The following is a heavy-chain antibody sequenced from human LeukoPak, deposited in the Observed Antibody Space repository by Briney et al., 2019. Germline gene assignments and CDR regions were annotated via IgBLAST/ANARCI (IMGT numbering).Heavy chain of an antibody. D-gene: IGHD4-17*01. J-gene: IGHJ3*02. CDR2: IKPNSGDT. Sequence: AASVKVSCKASGYSFADYYMHWVRQAPGQGLEWMGWIKPNSGDTRSAQKFQGRVIMTRDTSTGTAYMELSSLRYDDTAVYYCARDDYGDYVYGAFDIWGQGTMVTVSS. V-gene: IGHV1-2*02. CDR3: ARDDYGDYVYGAFDI. CDR1: GYSFADYY.